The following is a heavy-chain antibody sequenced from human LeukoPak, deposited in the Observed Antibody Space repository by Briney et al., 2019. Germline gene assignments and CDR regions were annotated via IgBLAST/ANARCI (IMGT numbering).Heavy chain of an antibody. Sequence: ASVRVSCKASGYTFTNYYIHWVRQAPGQGLEWMGIINPSGGSTSYAEKFLGRVTMTRDTSTNTVYMELNSLESEDTAVYYCARRGGGSYVGASDYWGQGTLVTVSS. CDR3: ARRGGGSYVGASDY. D-gene: IGHD1-26*01. J-gene: IGHJ4*02. CDR2: INPSGGST. CDR1: GYTFTNYY. V-gene: IGHV1-46*01.